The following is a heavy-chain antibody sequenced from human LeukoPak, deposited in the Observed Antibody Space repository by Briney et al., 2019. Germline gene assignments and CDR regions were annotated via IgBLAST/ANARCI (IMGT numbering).Heavy chain of an antibody. CDR1: GFTFYDYA. CDR3: AKDTNPYYYDSSGYAPSYFDY. J-gene: IGHJ4*02. Sequence: PGGSLRLSCAPSGFTFYDYAMHWVPHAPGEGLEWGSGICWNSGSIGYADSVKGRFTISRDNAKNSLYLQMNSLRAEDTALYYCAKDTNPYYYDSSGYAPSYFDYWGQGTLVTVSS. V-gene: IGHV3-9*01. D-gene: IGHD3-22*01. CDR2: ICWNSGSI.